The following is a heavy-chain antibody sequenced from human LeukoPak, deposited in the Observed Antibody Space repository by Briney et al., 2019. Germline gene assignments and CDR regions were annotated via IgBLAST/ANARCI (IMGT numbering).Heavy chain of an antibody. CDR1: GYTFTGYY. CDR3: ARDPGEYSSAFHDAFDI. D-gene: IGHD6-19*01. CDR2: INPNSGGT. V-gene: IGHV1-2*02. Sequence: ASVKVSCEASGYTFTGYYMHWVRQAPGQGLEWMGWINPNSGGTNYAQKFQGRVTMTRDTSISTAYMELSRLRSDDTAVYYCARDPGEYSSAFHDAFDIWGQGTMVTVSS. J-gene: IGHJ3*02.